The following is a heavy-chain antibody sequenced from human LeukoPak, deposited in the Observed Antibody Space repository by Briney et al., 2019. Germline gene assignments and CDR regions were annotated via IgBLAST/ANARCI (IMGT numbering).Heavy chain of an antibody. J-gene: IGHJ4*02. CDR2: ISGSGTAT. V-gene: IGHV3-23*01. CDR3: AKSRYGSGSYYAGDY. CDR1: GFTFSSYA. D-gene: IGHD3-10*01. Sequence: GGSLRLSCAASGFTFSSYAMSWVRQAPGKGLEWVSTISGSGTATYYADSVKGRFTISRDNSKNTLYLQMNNLRAGDTAVYYCAKSRYGSGSYYAGDYWGQGTLVTVSS.